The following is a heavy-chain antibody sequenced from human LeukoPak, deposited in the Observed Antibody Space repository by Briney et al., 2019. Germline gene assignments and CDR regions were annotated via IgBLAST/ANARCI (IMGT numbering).Heavy chain of an antibody. CDR3: ARDPYGDYEDY. D-gene: IGHD4-17*01. Sequence: SETLSLTCTVSGGSISSSSYYWGWIRQPPGKGLEWIGSIYYSGSTYYNPSLKSRVTISVDTSKNQFSLKLSSVTAADTAVYYCARDPYGDYEDYWGQGTLVTVSS. CDR1: GGSISSSSYY. CDR2: IYYSGST. J-gene: IGHJ4*02. V-gene: IGHV4-39*07.